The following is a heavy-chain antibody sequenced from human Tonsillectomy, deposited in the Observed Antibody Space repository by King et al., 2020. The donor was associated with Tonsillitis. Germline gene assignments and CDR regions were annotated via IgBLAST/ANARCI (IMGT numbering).Heavy chain of an antibody. Sequence: VQLVESGAEVKKPGSSVTFSCTASGGTFNTYAISWVRQAPGQGLEWMGGIIPIFGTANYAQKFQGRVTINADESTITAYMVLSSLRSEDTAVYYCAGCTDSTGYSDAFDIWGQGTMVTVSS. CDR2: IIPIFGTA. D-gene: IGHD3-22*01. CDR1: GGTFNTYA. V-gene: IGHV1-69*01. CDR3: AGCTDSTGYSDAFDI. J-gene: IGHJ3*02.